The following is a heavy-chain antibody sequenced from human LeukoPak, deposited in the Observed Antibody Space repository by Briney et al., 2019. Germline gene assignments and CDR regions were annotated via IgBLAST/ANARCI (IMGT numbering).Heavy chain of an antibody. D-gene: IGHD6-13*01. V-gene: IGHV3-30*18. Sequence: PGGSLRLSYAASGFTFSSYGMHWVRQAPGKGLEWVAVISYDGSNKYYADSVKGRFTISRDNSKNTLYLQMNSLRAEDTAVYYCAKGLEAAAGRQHTCLDYWGQGTLVTVSS. CDR2: ISYDGSNK. CDR1: GFTFSSYG. J-gene: IGHJ4*02. CDR3: AKGLEAAAGRQHTCLDY.